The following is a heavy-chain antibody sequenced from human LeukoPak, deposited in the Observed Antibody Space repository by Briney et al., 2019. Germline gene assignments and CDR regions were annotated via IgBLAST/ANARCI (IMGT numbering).Heavy chain of an antibody. CDR1: GFTFRSYI. D-gene: IGHD3-22*01. Sequence: GGSLRLSCAASGFTFRSYIMHWVRQAPGKGLEWVSYISSTSSTIYYADSVKGRFTISRDNAKNSLYLQMNSLRDEDTAVYYCARAAPYYYDSSGYSAFDSWGQGTMVTVSS. J-gene: IGHJ3*02. CDR2: ISSTSSTI. V-gene: IGHV3-48*02. CDR3: ARAAPYYYDSSGYSAFDS.